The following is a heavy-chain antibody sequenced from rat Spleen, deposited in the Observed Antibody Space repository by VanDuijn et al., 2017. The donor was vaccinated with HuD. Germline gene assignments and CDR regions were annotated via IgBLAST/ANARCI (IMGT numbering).Heavy chain of an antibody. CDR1: GDSISSNF. V-gene: IGHV3-1*01. D-gene: IGHD1-1*01. CDR2: ISYSGST. Sequence: EVQLQESGPGLVKPSQSLSLTCSVTGDSISSNFWGWIRKFPGNKMEWMGYISYSGSTDYNPSLKSRISITRATSKNQFFLQLNSVTTEDTATYYCARYRGSLQWPFDYWGQGASVTVSS. J-gene: IGHJ4*01. CDR3: ARYRGSLQWPFDY.